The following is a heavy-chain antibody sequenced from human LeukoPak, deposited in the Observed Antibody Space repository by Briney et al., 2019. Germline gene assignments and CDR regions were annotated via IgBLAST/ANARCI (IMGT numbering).Heavy chain of an antibody. D-gene: IGHD3-10*01. J-gene: IGHJ4*02. V-gene: IGHV3-30*03. CDR2: ISYDGSNK. CDR1: GFTFSSYG. Sequence: PGGSLRLSCAASGFTFSSYGMHWVRQAPGKGLEWVAVISYDGSNKYYADSVKGRFTISRDNSKNSLYLQMNSLRAEDTAVYYCARDRHHRFGELFPWGQGTRVTVSS. CDR3: ARDRHHRFGELFP.